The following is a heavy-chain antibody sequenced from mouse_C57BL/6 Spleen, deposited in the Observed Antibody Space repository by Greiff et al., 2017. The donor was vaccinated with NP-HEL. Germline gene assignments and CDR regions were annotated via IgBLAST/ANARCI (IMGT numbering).Heavy chain of an antibody. CDR3: AREGGPYAMDY. Sequence: QVQLKESGPELVKPGASVKISCKASGYAFSSSWMNWVKQRPGKGLEWIGRIYPGDGDTNYTGKFKGKATLTADKSSSTAYMQLSSLTSEDSAVDFCAREGGPYAMDYWGQGTSVTVSS. CDR2: IYPGDGDT. CDR1: GYAFSSSW. V-gene: IGHV1-82*01. J-gene: IGHJ4*01.